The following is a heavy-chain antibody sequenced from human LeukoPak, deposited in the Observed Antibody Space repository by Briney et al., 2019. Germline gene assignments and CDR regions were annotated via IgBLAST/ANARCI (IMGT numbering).Heavy chain of an antibody. J-gene: IGHJ4*02. Sequence: GGSLRLSCAASGFTFSSYDMHWVRQATGKGLEWVSAIGTAGDTYYPGSVKGRFTISRENAKNSLYLQMNSLRAGDTAVYYCARDIQITFGGVIVNPTIDYWGQGTLVTVSS. D-gene: IGHD3-16*02. V-gene: IGHV3-13*01. CDR3: ARDIQITFGGVIVNPTIDY. CDR1: GFTFSSYD. CDR2: IGTAGDT.